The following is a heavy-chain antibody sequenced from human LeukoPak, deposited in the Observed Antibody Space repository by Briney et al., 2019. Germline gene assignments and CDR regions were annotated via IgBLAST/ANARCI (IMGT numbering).Heavy chain of an antibody. D-gene: IGHD1-1*01. J-gene: IGHJ5*02. CDR2: INPYSGAL. CDR1: RYTFSHFY. V-gene: IGHV1-2*02. CDR3: ATATVTHTRDP. Sequence: GASVKVSCQTSRYTFSHFYLNWVRQAPGQGLEWMGWINPYSGALISAQSLQGRLTMTWDTSTGTAYMELTRLTSDDTAVYYCATATVTHTRDPWGQGTLVTVSS.